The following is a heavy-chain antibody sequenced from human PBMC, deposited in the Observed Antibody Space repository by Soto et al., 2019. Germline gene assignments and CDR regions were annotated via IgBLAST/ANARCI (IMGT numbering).Heavy chain of an antibody. CDR3: ARIAYDFWSGYNWFDP. CDR2: MNPNSGNT. Sequence: QVQLVQSGAEVKKPGASVKVSCTASGYTFTSYDINWVRQATGQGLEWMGWMNPNSGNTGYAQKFQGRVTMTRNTSISTAYMELSSLRSEDTAVYYCARIAYDFWSGYNWFDPWGQGTLVTVSS. CDR1: GYTFTSYD. V-gene: IGHV1-8*01. D-gene: IGHD3-3*01. J-gene: IGHJ5*02.